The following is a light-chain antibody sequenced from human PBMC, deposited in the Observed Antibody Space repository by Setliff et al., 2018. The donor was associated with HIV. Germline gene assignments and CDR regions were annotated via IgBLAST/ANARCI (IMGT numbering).Light chain of an antibody. J-gene: IGLJ2*01. V-gene: IGLV2-14*03. CDR3: SSYADGDAHVL. CDR1: TSDIGGYNY. Sequence: QSALAQPASVSGSPGQSITISCTGTTSDIGGYNYVSWYQQHAGEAPKIIMYDVNHRPSGVSNRFSASKSGNTASLTISGLQAEDEADYYCSSYADGDAHVLFSGGTK. CDR2: DVN.